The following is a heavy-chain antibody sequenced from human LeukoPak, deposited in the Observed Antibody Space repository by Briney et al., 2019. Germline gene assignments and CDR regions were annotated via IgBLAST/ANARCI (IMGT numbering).Heavy chain of an antibody. V-gene: IGHV3-9*01. Sequence: GRSLRLSCAASGFTFDDYAMHWVRQAPGKGLEWVSGISWNSGSIGYADSVKGRFTISRDNAKNSLYLQMNSLRAEDTALYYYANDSGYDYYFDYWGQGTLVTVSS. J-gene: IGHJ4*02. CDR1: GFTFDDYA. CDR3: ANDSGYDYYFDY. CDR2: ISWNSGSI. D-gene: IGHD5-12*01.